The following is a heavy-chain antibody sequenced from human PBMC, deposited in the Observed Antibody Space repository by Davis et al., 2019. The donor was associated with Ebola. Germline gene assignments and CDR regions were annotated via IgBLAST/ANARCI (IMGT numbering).Heavy chain of an antibody. D-gene: IGHD3-10*01. CDR3: AREVVVRGVDAFDI. V-gene: IGHV3-74*03. CDR1: GFTFSSNW. Sequence: HTGGSLRLSCAASGFTFSSNWMHWVRQAPGKGLVWVSRINSDGSSTMYADSVKGRFTISRDNAKNTLYLQMKSLRAEDTAVYYCAREVVVRGVDAFDIWGQGTKVTVSS. CDR2: INSDGSST. J-gene: IGHJ3*02.